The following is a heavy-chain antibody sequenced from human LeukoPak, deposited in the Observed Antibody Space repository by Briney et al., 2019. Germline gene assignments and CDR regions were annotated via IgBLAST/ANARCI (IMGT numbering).Heavy chain of an antibody. CDR3: AIAHYDFWSGYYSPFDY. CDR1: GGSFSGYY. V-gene: IGHV4-34*01. J-gene: IGHJ4*02. D-gene: IGHD3-3*01. Sequence: PSETLSLTCGVYGGSFSGYYWSWIRQPPGKGLEWIGEINHSGGTNYNPSLKSRVTISVDTSKNQFSLKLSSVTAADTAVYYCAIAHYDFWSGYYSPFDYWGQGTLVTVSS. CDR2: INHSGGT.